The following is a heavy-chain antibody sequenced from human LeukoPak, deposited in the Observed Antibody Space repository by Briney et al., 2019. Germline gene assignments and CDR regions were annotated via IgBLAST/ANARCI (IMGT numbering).Heavy chain of an antibody. V-gene: IGHV3-30*02. CDR1: GFTFDDYA. J-gene: IGHJ4*02. Sequence: PGGSLRLSCAASGFTFDDYAMHWVRQAPGKGLEWVAFIRYDGSNKYYADSVKGRFTISRDNSKNTLYLQMNSLRAEDTAVYYCANVATIPYWGQGTLVTVSS. CDR3: ANVATIPY. CDR2: IRYDGSNK. D-gene: IGHD5-12*01.